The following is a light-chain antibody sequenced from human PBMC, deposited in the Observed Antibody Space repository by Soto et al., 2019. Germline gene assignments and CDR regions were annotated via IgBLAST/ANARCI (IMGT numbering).Light chain of an antibody. CDR2: DNS. J-gene: IGLJ3*02. V-gene: IGLV3-21*02. CDR1: NIGSKS. Sequence: SYELTQPPSVSVAPGQTASITCGGNNIGSKSVHWYQQRPGQAPVLVVYDNSDRPSGSPERFSGSSSGNTATLTIRWVEAGDEADFYCQVWDTTSDLGVFGGGTKLTVL. CDR3: QVWDTTSDLGV.